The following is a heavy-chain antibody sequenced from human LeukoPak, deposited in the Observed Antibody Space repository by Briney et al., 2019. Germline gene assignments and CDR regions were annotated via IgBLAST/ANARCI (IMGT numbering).Heavy chain of an antibody. CDR2: INHSGST. V-gene: IGHV4-34*01. Sequence: SETLSLTCAVYGGSFSGYYWSWIRQPPGKGLEWIGEINHSGSTNYNPSLKSRVTISVDTSKNQFSLKLSSVTAADTAIYYCARVDCISTSCPADYWGQGTLVTVSS. CDR3: ARVDCISTSCPADY. J-gene: IGHJ4*02. CDR1: GGSFSGYY. D-gene: IGHD2-2*01.